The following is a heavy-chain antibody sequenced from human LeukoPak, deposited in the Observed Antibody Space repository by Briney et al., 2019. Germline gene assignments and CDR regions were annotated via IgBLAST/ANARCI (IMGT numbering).Heavy chain of an antibody. CDR3: ARHRSSWLIDY. J-gene: IGHJ4*02. CDR2: ISDSGGNT. CDR1: GFTFNTYS. V-gene: IGHV3-23*01. Sequence: GGSLRLSCAASGFTFNTYSMSWVRQAPWERLQWVSGISDSGGNTYYADSVRGRFTISRDNSKNTLYLQMNSLRAEDTAVYYCARHRSSWLIDYWGQGTLVTVSS. D-gene: IGHD6-6*01.